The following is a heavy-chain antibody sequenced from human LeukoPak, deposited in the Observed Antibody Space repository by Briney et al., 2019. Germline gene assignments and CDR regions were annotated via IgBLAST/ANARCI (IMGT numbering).Heavy chain of an antibody. CDR1: GFSFGSEA. CDR3: AKSRSGSANWALRIFDN. CDR2: ISPGGGTT. Sequence: GGSLRLSCVVSGFSFGSEAMSWVRQAPGRGLEWVSSISPGGGTTYYADSVKGRFTISRDDSKNTLYVQMNSLRAEDTAIYYCAKSRSGSANWALRIFDNWGQGTLVTVSS. J-gene: IGHJ4*02. V-gene: IGHV3-23*01. D-gene: IGHD3-10*01.